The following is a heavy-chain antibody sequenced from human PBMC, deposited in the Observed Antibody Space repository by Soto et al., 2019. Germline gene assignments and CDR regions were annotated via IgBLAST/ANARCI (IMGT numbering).Heavy chain of an antibody. CDR1: GGSISSYY. CDR2: IYYSGST. CDR3: AREYCSGGSCYLVY. J-gene: IGHJ4*02. D-gene: IGHD2-15*01. Sequence: SETLSLTCTVSGGSISSYYWSWIRQPPGKGLEWIGYIYYSGSTNYNPSLKSRVTISVDTSKNQFSLKLSSVTAADTAVYYCAREYCSGGSCYLVYWGQGTLVTVS. V-gene: IGHV4-59*01.